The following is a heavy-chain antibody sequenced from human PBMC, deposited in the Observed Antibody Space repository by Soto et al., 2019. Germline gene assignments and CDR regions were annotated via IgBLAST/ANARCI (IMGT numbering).Heavy chain of an antibody. CDR3: ARDGGYTNNWFPAY. CDR2: IWYDGSNK. Sequence: GGSLRLSCAASGFTFRSYGMHWVRQAPGKGLEWVAVIWYDGSNKYYVDSVEGRFTISRDNSKNTLYLQMNSLRAEDTAVYYCARDGGYTNNWFPAYWGQGTLVTVSS. CDR1: GFTFRSYG. V-gene: IGHV3-33*01. J-gene: IGHJ4*02. D-gene: IGHD6-13*01.